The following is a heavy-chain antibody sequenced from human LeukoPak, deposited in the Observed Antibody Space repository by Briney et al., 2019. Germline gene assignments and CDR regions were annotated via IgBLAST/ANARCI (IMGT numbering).Heavy chain of an antibody. CDR2: NSGGSS. D-gene: IGHD6-19*01. CDR1: GFTFSTYG. V-gene: IGHV3-23*01. CDR3: AKHLGSSGWYIDY. Sequence: PGGSLRLSCAASGFTFSTYGLYWVRQAPGKGLEWVSSNSGGSSYYPDSVKGRFTISRDNSKNTLYLQMNSLRAEDTAVYYCAKHLGSSGWYIDYWGQGTLVTVSS. J-gene: IGHJ4*02.